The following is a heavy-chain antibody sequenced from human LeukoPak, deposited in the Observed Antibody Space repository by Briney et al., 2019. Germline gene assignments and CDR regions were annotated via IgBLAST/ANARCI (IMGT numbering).Heavy chain of an antibody. Sequence: GASVKVSCKASGYTFTSYDINWVRQATGQGLEWMGWMNPNSGNTGYAQKFQGRVTITRNTSISTAYMELSSLRPEDTAVYYCARRLPAATFRYFDYWGQGTLVTVSS. CDR1: GYTFTSYD. D-gene: IGHD2-2*01. CDR2: MNPNSGNT. V-gene: IGHV1-8*03. J-gene: IGHJ4*02. CDR3: ARRLPAATFRYFDY.